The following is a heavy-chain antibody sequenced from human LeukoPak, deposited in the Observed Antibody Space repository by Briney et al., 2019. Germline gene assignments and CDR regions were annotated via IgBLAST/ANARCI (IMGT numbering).Heavy chain of an antibody. CDR1: GLTVSTNY. CDR2: ISDSGGAI. Sequence: GGSLRLSCAASGLTVSTNYMSWVRQAPGKGLEWVSAISDSGGAIYYADSVKGRFTMSRDNSKNSLFLQMNSLRAEDTAVYYCARIGSAAFTDYWGQGTLVTVSS. V-gene: IGHV3-23*01. D-gene: IGHD3-3*02. J-gene: IGHJ4*02. CDR3: ARIGSAAFTDY.